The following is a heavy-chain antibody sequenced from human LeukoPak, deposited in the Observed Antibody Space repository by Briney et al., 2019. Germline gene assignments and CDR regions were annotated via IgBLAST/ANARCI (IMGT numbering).Heavy chain of an antibody. J-gene: IGHJ4*02. V-gene: IGHV4-34*01. CDR1: GGSFSGYY. Sequence: PSETLSLTFAVYGGSFSGYYWSWIRQPPGKGLEWIGEINHSGSTNYNPSLKSRVTISVDTSKNQFSLKLSSVTAADTAVYYCARSFTPSFDYWGQGTLVTVSS. CDR3: ARSFTPSFDY. CDR2: INHSGST.